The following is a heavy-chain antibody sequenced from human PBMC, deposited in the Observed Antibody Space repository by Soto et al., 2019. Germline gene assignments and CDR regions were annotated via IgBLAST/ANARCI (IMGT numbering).Heavy chain of an antibody. CDR3: AKGKTTSSSVGFDY. Sequence: GVLRLSCAASGFTFSSYAMSWVRQAPGKGLEWVSAISGSGGSTYYAGSVKGRFTISRDNSKNTLYLQMNSLRAEDTAVYYCAKGKTTSSSVGFDYWGQGTLVTVSS. J-gene: IGHJ4*02. CDR1: GFTFSSYA. CDR2: ISGSGGST. V-gene: IGHV3-23*01. D-gene: IGHD6-6*01.